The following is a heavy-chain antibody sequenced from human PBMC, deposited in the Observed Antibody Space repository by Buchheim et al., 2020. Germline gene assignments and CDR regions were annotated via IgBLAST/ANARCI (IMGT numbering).Heavy chain of an antibody. V-gene: IGHV4-61*01. CDR1: GGSISSGNYY. CDR3: AREVFH. Sequence: QVQLQESGPGLVRPSETLSLTCTVSGGSISSGNYYWTWIRQPPGKGLEWIGYVYYSGSTTYNPSLKSRVSISVDTSKHQFSLRLNSMTAADTAVYYCAREVFHWGRGTL. D-gene: IGHD2/OR15-2a*01. CDR2: VYYSGST. J-gene: IGHJ4*02.